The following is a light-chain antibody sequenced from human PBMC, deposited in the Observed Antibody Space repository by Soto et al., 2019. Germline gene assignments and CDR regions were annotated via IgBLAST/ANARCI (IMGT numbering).Light chain of an antibody. V-gene: IGLV2-8*01. Sequence: QSVLTQPPSASGSPGQSVTISCTRASSDVGGYNFVSWYQQHPGKAPKLMIYDVTKRPSGVPDRFSGSKSGNTASLTVSGLQADDEADYYCSSYAGSSVPVAFGGGTKLTVL. CDR1: SSDVGGYNF. CDR3: SSYAGSSVPVA. CDR2: DVT. J-gene: IGLJ2*01.